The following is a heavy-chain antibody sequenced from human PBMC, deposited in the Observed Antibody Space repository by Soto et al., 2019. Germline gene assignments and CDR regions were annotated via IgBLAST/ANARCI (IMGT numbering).Heavy chain of an antibody. CDR3: TTGQLYYYGSGTRFGTY. J-gene: IGHJ4*02. CDR1: GFTFSNAS. V-gene: IGHV3-15*07. D-gene: IGHD3-10*01. Sequence: PGGSLRLSCAASGFTFSNASMNWVRQAPGKGLEWVGRIKSKTDGGTTDYAAPVKGRFTISRDDSKNTLYLQMNSLKTEDTAVYYCTTGQLYYYGSGTRFGTYWGQGTLVTVSS. CDR2: IKSKTDGGTT.